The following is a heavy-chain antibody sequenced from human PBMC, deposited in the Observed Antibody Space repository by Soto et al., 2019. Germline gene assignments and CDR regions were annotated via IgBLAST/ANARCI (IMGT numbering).Heavy chain of an antibody. CDR2: INPSGGST. V-gene: IGHV1-46*03. CDR1: GYTFTSYY. Sequence: QVQLVQSGAEVKKPGASVKVSCKASGYTFTSYYMHWVRQAPGQGLEWMGIINPSGGSTSYAQKFQGRVTMTRDTSTSTVYMELSSLRSEDTAVYYCARDRYYYGSGTNNWFDPWGQGTLVTVSS. CDR3: ARDRYYYGSGTNNWFDP. J-gene: IGHJ5*02. D-gene: IGHD3-10*01.